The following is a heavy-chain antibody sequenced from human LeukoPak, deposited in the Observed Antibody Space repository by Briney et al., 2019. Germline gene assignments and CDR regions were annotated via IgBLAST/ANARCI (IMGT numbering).Heavy chain of an antibody. D-gene: IGHD6-6*01. CDR3: AREEDSSSSFDY. Sequence: GGSLRLSCAASGFTFSSYAMHWVRQAPGKGLEWVAVISYDGSNKYYADSVKGRFTISRDNSKNTLYLQMNSLRAEDTAVYYCAREEDSSSSFDYWGQRTLVTVSS. CDR2: ISYDGSNK. V-gene: IGHV3-30-3*01. CDR1: GFTFSSYA. J-gene: IGHJ4*02.